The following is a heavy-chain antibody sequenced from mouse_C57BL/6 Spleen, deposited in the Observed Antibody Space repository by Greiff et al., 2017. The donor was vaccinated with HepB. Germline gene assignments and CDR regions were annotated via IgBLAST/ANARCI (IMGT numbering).Heavy chain of an antibody. J-gene: IGHJ3*01. D-gene: IGHD1-1*01. CDR2: IDPENGDT. Sequence: VQLKESGAELVRPGASVKLSCTASGFNIKDDYMYWVKQRPEQGLEWIGWIDPENGDTEYASKFQGKATITADTSSNTAYLQLSSLTSEDTAVYYCTRDYGSYEGFAYWGQGTLVTVSA. CDR3: TRDYGSYEGFAY. CDR1: GFNIKDDY. V-gene: IGHV14-4*01.